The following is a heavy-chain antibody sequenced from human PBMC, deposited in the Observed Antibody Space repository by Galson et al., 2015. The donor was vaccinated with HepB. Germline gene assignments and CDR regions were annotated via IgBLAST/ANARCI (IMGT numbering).Heavy chain of an antibody. D-gene: IGHD2-21*02. J-gene: IGHJ6*03. CDR1: GGSISSGDYY. V-gene: IGHV4-30-4*01. Sequence: TLSLTCTVSGGSISSGDYYWSWTRQPPGKGLEWIGYIYYSGSTYYNPSLKSRVTISVDTSKNQFSLKLSSVTAADTAVYYCARVTPIEGGVTYYMDVWGKGTTVTVSS. CDR3: ARVTPIEGGVTYYMDV. CDR2: IYYSGST.